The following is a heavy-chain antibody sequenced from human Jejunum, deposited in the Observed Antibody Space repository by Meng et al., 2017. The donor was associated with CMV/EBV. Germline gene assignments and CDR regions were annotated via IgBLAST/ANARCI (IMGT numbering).Heavy chain of an antibody. CDR1: RFTFRNYA. D-gene: IGHD3/OR15-3a*01. J-gene: IGHJ4*02. Sequence: SCAGPRFTFRNYAMSWVRQTPGKGLEWVSGIGASGGSTYYANSVKSRFTISRDNINNMLYLQMHSLRADDTAVYYCARGAPWTDYDYWGQGTLVTVSS. CDR3: ARGAPWTDYDY. V-gene: IGHV3-23*01. CDR2: IGASGGST.